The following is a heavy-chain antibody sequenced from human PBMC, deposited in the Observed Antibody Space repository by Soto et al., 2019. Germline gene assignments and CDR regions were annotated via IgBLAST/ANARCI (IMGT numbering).Heavy chain of an antibody. CDR2: ISSSGSTT. Sequence: ESGGGLVQPGGSLRLSCAASGFTFRSYSMNWVRQAPGKGLQWVSYISSSGSTTYYADSVRGRFTISRDNAKNSLYLQMNSLRDEDTAVYYCARPSKMYTSSSCGMDVWGQGTTVTVSS. CDR3: ARPSKMYTSSSCGMDV. CDR1: GFTFRSYS. V-gene: IGHV3-48*02. J-gene: IGHJ6*02. D-gene: IGHD6-6*01.